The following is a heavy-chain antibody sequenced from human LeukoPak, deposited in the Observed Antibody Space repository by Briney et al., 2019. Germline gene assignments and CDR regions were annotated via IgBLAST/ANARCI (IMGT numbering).Heavy chain of an antibody. CDR3: TVAQDLYYFDY. D-gene: IGHD4-23*01. J-gene: IGHJ4*02. V-gene: IGHV4-30-4*03. CDR1: GVSISSGDYY. Sequence: PSETLSLTCTVSGVSISSGDYYWSWIRQPPGKGLEWIAYMYYSGSTYYNPSLKSRATISVDTSKNQFSLKLSSVTAADTAVYYCTVAQDLYYFDYWGQGTLVTVSS. CDR2: MYYSGST.